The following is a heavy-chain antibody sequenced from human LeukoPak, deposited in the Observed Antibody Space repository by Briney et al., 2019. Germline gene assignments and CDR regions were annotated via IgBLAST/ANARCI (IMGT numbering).Heavy chain of an antibody. CDR2: ISAYNGNT. CDR1: GYTFTSYG. D-gene: IGHD1-14*01. V-gene: IGHV1-18*03. J-gene: IGHJ3*01. Sequence: ASVKVSCKASGYTFTSYGISWVRQAPGQGREWMGWISAYNGNTNYAQKLQGRVTMTTDTSATTAYLEVSSLRPEDMAVYYCARERGIRDAFDFWGQGTMVTVSS. CDR3: ARERGIRDAFDF.